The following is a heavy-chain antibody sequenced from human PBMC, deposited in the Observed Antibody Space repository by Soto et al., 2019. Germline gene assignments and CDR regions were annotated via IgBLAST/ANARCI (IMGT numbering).Heavy chain of an antibody. J-gene: IGHJ2*01. Sequence: GRSLRLACAASGFTFSRYSMNWVRQAPGKGVGGVSSISSSSSYIYYADSVKGRSTISRDNAKNSLYLQMNSLRAEDTAVYYCVSPPEGQSEDWYLDLWGLGTLVTVSS. CDR2: ISSSSSYI. CDR1: GFTFSRYS. V-gene: IGHV3-21*01. CDR3: VSPPEGQSEDWYLDL.